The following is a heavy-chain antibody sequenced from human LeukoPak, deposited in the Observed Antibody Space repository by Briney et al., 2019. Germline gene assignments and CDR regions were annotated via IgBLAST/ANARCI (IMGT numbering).Heavy chain of an antibody. Sequence: GGSLRLSCAASGFSFSTYWMSWVRQAPGKGLEWVANIRPDGSEKYYVDSVKGRFTISRDNAKNSLSLQMNSLRAEDTAEYYCARDDWWQFIAVAITSYFDRWGQGTLVTVSS. J-gene: IGHJ4*02. CDR3: ARDDWWQFIAVAITSYFDR. D-gene: IGHD6-19*01. CDR1: GFSFSTYW. CDR2: IRPDGSEK. V-gene: IGHV3-7*01.